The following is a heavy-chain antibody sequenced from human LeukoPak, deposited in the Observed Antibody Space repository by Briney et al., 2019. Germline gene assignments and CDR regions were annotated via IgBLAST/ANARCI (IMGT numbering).Heavy chain of an antibody. D-gene: IGHD2-2*01. CDR3: ASCGSSTSWYFMDV. V-gene: IGHV1-69*05. CDR1: GGTFSSYA. Sequence: ASVKVSCKASGGTFSSYAISWVRQAPGQGLEWMGRIIPIFGTANYAQEFQGRVTITTDESTSTAYMELSSLRSEDTAVYYCASCGSSTSWYFMDVWGKGTTVTVSS. CDR2: IIPIFGTA. J-gene: IGHJ6*03.